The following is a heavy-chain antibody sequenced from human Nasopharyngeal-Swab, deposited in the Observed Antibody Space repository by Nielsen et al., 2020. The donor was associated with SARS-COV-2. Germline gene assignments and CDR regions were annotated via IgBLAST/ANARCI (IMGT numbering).Heavy chain of an antibody. CDR2: IVTDGRPT. CDR1: GFTFSSYW. CDR3: TRDLDVEVWFGERLSAYGDYYGMDV. D-gene: IGHD3-10*01. J-gene: IGHJ6*02. V-gene: IGHV3-74*01. Sequence: GEPLKISCVASGFTFSSYWMHWVRRVPGRGLEWVSRIVTDGRPTDYAASVKGRFTISRDNAKNTLYLQLSSLRADDTAVYHCTRDLDVEVWFGERLSAYGDYYGMDVWGQGTTVTVS.